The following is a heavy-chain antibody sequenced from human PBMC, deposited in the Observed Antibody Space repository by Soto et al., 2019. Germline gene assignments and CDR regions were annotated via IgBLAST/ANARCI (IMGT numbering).Heavy chain of an antibody. CDR1: GFTFSDYS. J-gene: IGHJ4*02. CDR2: ISANGQGI. V-gene: IGHV3-23*04. CDR3: AKDRDYPRDQFNY. D-gene: IGHD2-2*01. Sequence: EVQLVESGGGLVHPGGSLRLSCAASGFTFSDYSMNWVRQAPGKGLEWVSAISANGQGIYYADSVRGRFTISRDNSKNTVFLHMDSLRAEDTAVYYCAKDRDYPRDQFNYWGQGTLVTVSS.